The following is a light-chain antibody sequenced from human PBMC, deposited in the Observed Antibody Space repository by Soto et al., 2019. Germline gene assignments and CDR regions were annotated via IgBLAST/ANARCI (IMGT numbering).Light chain of an antibody. Sequence: EIVLTQSPATLSLSPGERATLSCRASQSVSSYLAWYQQKPGQAPRLLIYDASNRATGIPARFSGSGSGTDFTLTIISLEPKDFAVYYCQQRSNGPTFGGGTKVEIK. CDR3: QQRSNGPT. V-gene: IGKV3-11*01. J-gene: IGKJ4*01. CDR2: DAS. CDR1: QSVSSY.